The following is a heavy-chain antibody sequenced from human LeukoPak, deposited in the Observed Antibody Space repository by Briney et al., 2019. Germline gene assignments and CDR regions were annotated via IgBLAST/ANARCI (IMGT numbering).Heavy chain of an antibody. V-gene: IGHV4-34*01. Sequence: SETLSLTCAVYGGSFSGYYWSWIRQPPGKGLEWIGEINHSGSTNYNPSLKSRVTISVDTSKNQFSLKLSSVTAADTAVYYCARPYYYDSSGYPHDAFDIWGQGTMVTVSS. J-gene: IGHJ3*02. CDR2: INHSGST. D-gene: IGHD3-22*01. CDR1: GGSFSGYY. CDR3: ARPYYYDSSGYPHDAFDI.